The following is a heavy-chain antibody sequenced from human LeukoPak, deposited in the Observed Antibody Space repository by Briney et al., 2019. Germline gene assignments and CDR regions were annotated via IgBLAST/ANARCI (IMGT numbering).Heavy chain of an antibody. Sequence: PGRSLRLSCAASGFTFSSYGMHWVRQAPGKGLEWVAVIWYDGSNKYYADSAKGRFTISRDNSKNTLYLQMNSLRAEDTAVYYCARAVVPAAIGWFDPWGQGTLVTVSS. D-gene: IGHD2-2*01. V-gene: IGHV3-33*01. J-gene: IGHJ5*02. CDR1: GFTFSSYG. CDR2: IWYDGSNK. CDR3: ARAVVPAAIGWFDP.